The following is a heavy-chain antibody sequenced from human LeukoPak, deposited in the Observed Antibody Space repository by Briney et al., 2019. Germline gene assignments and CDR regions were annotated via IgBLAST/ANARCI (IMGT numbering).Heavy chain of an antibody. CDR1: GYTFTGYY. Sequence: ASVKVSCKASGYTFTGYYMHWVRQAPGQGLEWMGWINPNSGGTNYAQKFQGRVTMTRDTSISTAYMELSRLRSDDTAVYYCARVYCSNTRCSNWFDPWGQGTLVTVSS. CDR2: INPNSGGT. V-gene: IGHV1-2*02. D-gene: IGHD2-2*01. J-gene: IGHJ5*02. CDR3: ARVYCSNTRCSNWFDP.